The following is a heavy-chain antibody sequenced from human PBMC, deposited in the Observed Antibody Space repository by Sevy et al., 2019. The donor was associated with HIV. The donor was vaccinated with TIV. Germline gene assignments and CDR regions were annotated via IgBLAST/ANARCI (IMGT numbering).Heavy chain of an antibody. V-gene: IGHV3-23*01. Sequence: GGSLRLSCTASGFTFISYSMSWVRQAPGKGLEWVSSISSNGGSTYYADSVKGRFTISRENSNNILDLQMNSLRADDTAVYYCAKEDTSVFYWGQGTLVTVSS. J-gene: IGHJ4*02. CDR3: AKEDTSVFY. CDR1: GFTFISYS. CDR2: ISSNGGST. D-gene: IGHD3-22*01.